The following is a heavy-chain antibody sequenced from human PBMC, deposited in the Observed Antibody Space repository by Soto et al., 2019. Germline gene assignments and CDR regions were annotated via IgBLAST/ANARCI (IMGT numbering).Heavy chain of an antibody. CDR1: AFTYSSRE. V-gene: IGHV3-35*01. CDR3: VSEEKLLWFGELIPYYYFYCMDV. CDR2: VSWNGSMT. D-gene: IGHD3-10*01. J-gene: IGHJ6*01. Sequence: SPRLTSAASAFTYSSREMYGVRKATGKEMEWLSGVSWNGSMTHYADSVKGRFIISRDNSWNFLYQQMNSLRPEDIAVSYCVSEEKLLWFGELIPYYYFYCMDV.